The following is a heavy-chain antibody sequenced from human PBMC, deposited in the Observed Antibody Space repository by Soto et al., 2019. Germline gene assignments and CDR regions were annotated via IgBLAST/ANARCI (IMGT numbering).Heavy chain of an antibody. CDR3: AHRRDYDILTGDNWFDP. CDR2: IYWDDDK. J-gene: IGHJ5*02. D-gene: IGHD3-9*01. V-gene: IGHV2-5*02. CDR1: GLSLSTSGVG. Sequence: QITLKESGPTLVKPTQTLTLTCTFSGLSLSTSGVGVGWIRQPPGKALQWLALIYWDDDKRYSPSLKSRLTITKDTSNNRVVLTMTNMDPVDTATYYCAHRRDYDILTGDNWFDPWGQGTLVTVSS.